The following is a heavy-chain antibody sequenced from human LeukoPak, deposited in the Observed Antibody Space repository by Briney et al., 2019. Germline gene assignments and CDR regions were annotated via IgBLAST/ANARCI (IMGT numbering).Heavy chain of an antibody. J-gene: IGHJ5*02. V-gene: IGHV3-30-3*02. D-gene: IGHD3-3*01. Sequence: PGRSLRLSCAASGFTFSSYAMHWVRQAPGKGLEWVAVISYDGSNKYYADSVKGRFTISRDNSKNTLYLQMNSLRAEDTAVYYCAKTARDYDFWSGYLNWFDPWGQGTLVTVSS. CDR1: GFTFSSYA. CDR2: ISYDGSNK. CDR3: AKTARDYDFWSGYLNWFDP.